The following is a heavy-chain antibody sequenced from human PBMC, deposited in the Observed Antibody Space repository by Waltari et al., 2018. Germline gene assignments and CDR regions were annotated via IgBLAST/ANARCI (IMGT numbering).Heavy chain of an antibody. J-gene: IGHJ4*01. CDR2: INTDGSEK. D-gene: IGHD2-15*01. CDR1: GFTFRDSW. Sequence: EVQLEESGGNLVQPGGSLRLSCAAFGFTFRDSWMTWVRQAPGKGLEWVANINTDGSEKNYVDSVKGRFTISRDNAKRSLFLQMNSLRVEDTAVYYCATYSTTARLTFDRVDYWGHGTLVTVSS. V-gene: IGHV3-7*03. CDR3: ATYSTTARLTFDRVDY.